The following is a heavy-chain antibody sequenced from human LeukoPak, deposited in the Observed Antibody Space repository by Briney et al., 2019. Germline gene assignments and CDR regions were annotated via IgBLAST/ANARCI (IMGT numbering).Heavy chain of an antibody. CDR2: INHSGST. Sequence: SETLSLTCAVYGGSFSGYYWSWIRQPPGKGLEWIGEINHSGSTNYNPSLKSRVTISVDTSKNQFSLKLSSVTAADTAVYYRARGRLPYPTYYYYYMDVWGKGTTVTVSS. CDR1: GGSFSGYY. D-gene: IGHD3-16*01. V-gene: IGHV4-34*01. J-gene: IGHJ6*03. CDR3: ARGRLPYPTYYYYYMDV.